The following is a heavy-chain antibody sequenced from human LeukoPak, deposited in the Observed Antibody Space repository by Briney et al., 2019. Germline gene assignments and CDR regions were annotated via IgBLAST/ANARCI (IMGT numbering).Heavy chain of an antibody. Sequence: GASVKVSCKASGGTFSRHTISWVRQSPGQGLEWMGGIIPIFGTANYAQKFQGRVTITADESTSTAYMELSSLRSEDTAVYYCASLPSITIFGVVTDLDNWFDPWGQGTLVTVSS. D-gene: IGHD3-3*01. CDR1: GGTFSRHT. CDR2: IIPIFGTA. V-gene: IGHV1-69*13. J-gene: IGHJ5*02. CDR3: ASLPSITIFGVVTDLDNWFDP.